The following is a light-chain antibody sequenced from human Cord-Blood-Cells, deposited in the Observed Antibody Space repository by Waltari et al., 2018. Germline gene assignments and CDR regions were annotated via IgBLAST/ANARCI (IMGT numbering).Light chain of an antibody. J-gene: IGKJ4*01. Sequence: DIQMTQSPSSLAAPVGERVTITNRASQSISSYLNWYQQKQGKAPKLLIYAASSLQSDVPSRFSGSGSGTDFTLTISSLQPEDFATYYCQQSYSTPLTFGGGTKVEIK. CDR3: QQSYSTPLT. CDR2: AAS. V-gene: IGKV1-39*01. CDR1: QSISSY.